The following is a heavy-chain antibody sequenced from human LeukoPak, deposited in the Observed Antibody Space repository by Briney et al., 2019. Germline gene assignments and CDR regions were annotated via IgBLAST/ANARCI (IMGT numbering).Heavy chain of an antibody. J-gene: IGHJ4*02. Sequence: GGSLRLSCAASGFTFSDYYMSWIRQAPGKGLEWVSYISSSGSTIYYADSVKGRFIISRDNAKNSLYLQMNSLRAEDTAVYYCARSLSRRYSYGNFDYWGQGTLVTVSS. CDR2: ISSSGSTI. V-gene: IGHV3-11*01. D-gene: IGHD5-18*01. CDR1: GFTFSDYY. CDR3: ARSLSRRYSYGNFDY.